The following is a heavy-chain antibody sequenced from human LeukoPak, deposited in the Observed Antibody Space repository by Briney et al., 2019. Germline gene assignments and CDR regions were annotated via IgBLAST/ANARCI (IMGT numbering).Heavy chain of an antibody. J-gene: IGHJ4*02. D-gene: IGHD3-16*01. V-gene: IGHV3-23*01. CDR2: ITTNGAST. CDR3: AKEVLGYFDY. CDR1: GFTFSRYA. Sequence: GSLRLSCAASGFTFSRYAMSWVRQAPGKGLEWVSAITTNGASTYYADSVKGRFTIFRDNSKNTLSLQMKSLRAEDTAIYYCAKEVLGYFDYWGQGNLVTVSS.